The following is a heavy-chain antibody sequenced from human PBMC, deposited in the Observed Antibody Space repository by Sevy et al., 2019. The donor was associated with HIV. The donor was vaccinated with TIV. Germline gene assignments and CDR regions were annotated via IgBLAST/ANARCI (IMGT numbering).Heavy chain of an antibody. Sequence: GGSLRLSCAASGFAFTNYYAMHWVRQAPGKGLEWVALISYDGSDKYYADSVKGRFTISRDNLKNTLYLQMNSLTTEDTAVYYCARPRANYVDHYFFFAMDVWGKGTTVTVSS. CDR3: ARPRANYVDHYFFFAMDV. CDR1: GFAFTNYYA. CDR2: ISYDGSDK. D-gene: IGHD4-17*01. J-gene: IGHJ6*04. V-gene: IGHV3-30-3*01.